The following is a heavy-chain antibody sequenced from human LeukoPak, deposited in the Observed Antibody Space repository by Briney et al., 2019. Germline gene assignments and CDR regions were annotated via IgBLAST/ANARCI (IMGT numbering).Heavy chain of an antibody. CDR1: GFTFSDYW. CDR2: IKQDGSEK. CDR3: ASRSGYFDC. V-gene: IGHV3-7*01. D-gene: IGHD3-3*01. Sequence: GGSLRLSCAASGFTFSDYWMTWVRQAPGKGLEWVANIKQDGSEKYYVDSVKGRFTISRDNAKNSLYLQMNSLGAEDTAVYYCASRSGYFDCWGQGTLVTVSS. J-gene: IGHJ4*02.